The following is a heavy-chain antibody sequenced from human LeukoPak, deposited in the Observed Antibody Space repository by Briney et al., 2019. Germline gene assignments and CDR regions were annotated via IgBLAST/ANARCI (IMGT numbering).Heavy chain of an antibody. CDR2: IHYSGTT. Sequence: SETLSLTCTVSGGSISTYYWNWIRQPPGKGLEWIGYIHYSGTTHYNPSLKSRVTISLDTSKSQFSLNLNSVTAADTAVYYCARGVVIAPQTFDYWGQGTLVTVSS. D-gene: IGHD2-21*01. CDR1: GGSISTYY. J-gene: IGHJ4*02. V-gene: IGHV4-59*01. CDR3: ARGVVIAPQTFDY.